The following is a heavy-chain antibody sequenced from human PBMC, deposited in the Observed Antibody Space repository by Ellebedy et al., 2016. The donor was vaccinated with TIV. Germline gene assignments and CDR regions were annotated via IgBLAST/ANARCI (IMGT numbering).Heavy chain of an antibody. J-gene: IGHJ4*02. CDR1: GFTFRNQW. D-gene: IGHD7-27*01. Sequence: PGGSLSLSCITSGFTFRNQWMRWVRQTPGKGPERVASIKEEGSEKYYVDSVEGRFTISRDNAKNSLYLQMASLRAEDTAVYYCALGPFWGQGTLVTVSS. CDR3: ALGPF. V-gene: IGHV3-7*01. CDR2: IKEEGSEK.